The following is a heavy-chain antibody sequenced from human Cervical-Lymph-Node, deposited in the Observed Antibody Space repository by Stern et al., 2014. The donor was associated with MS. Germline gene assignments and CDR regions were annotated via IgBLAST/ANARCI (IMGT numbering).Heavy chain of an antibody. V-gene: IGHV1-69*01. J-gene: IGHJ4*02. CDR3: AVDQGGIAVY. Sequence: MQLVESAAEVKKPGSSVKVSCKASGGTFSMSTISWVRQTPGQGLEWMGGIIPMFGTSNYAQKFQGRVTTIADESTNTAYLELTRLTSEDTAVYFCAVDQGGIAVYWGQGTLVTVSS. CDR2: IIPMFGTS. D-gene: IGHD6-19*01. CDR1: GGTFSMST.